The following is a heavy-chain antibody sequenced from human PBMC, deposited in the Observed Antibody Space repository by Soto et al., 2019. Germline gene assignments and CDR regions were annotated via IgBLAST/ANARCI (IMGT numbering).Heavy chain of an antibody. J-gene: IGHJ3*01. Sequence: PGGSLRLSCTASGFSFSTYAIYWVPQAPGKGLEWVAIISYDGSNAQYADSVKGRFTVARDNSKNTLYLQMHSLTAEDTAVYYCARDGGGFGELLLNSYDAFDLWGQGKLVTVSS. CDR1: GFSFSTYA. D-gene: IGHD3-10*01. CDR3: ARDGGGFGELLLNSYDAFDL. V-gene: IGHV3-30*04. CDR2: ISYDGSNA.